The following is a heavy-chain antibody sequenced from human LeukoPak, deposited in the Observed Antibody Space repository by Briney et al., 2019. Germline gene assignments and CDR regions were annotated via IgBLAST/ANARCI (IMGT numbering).Heavy chain of an antibody. J-gene: IGHJ4*02. D-gene: IGHD6-13*01. V-gene: IGHV1-69*06. CDR3: ARSSIIAAAGPYYFDY. Sequence: SVKVSCKASGGTFSSYAISWVRQAPGQRLEWMGGIIPIFGTANYAQKFQGRVTITADKSTSTAYMELSSLRSEDTAVYYCARSSIIAAAGPYYFDYWGQGTLVTVSS. CDR1: GGTFSSYA. CDR2: IIPIFGTA.